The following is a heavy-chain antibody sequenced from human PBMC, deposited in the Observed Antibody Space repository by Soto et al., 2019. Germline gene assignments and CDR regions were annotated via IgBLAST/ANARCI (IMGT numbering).Heavy chain of an antibody. CDR3: ARGIIGYDSSGYDPSRREMEDWYFDL. D-gene: IGHD3-22*01. CDR1: GGSISSGGYY. CDR2: IYYSGST. Sequence: QVQLQESGPGLVKPSQTLSLTCTVSGGSISSGGYYWSWIRQHPGKGLEWIGYIYYSGSTYYNPSLKSRVTISVDTSKNQFSLKLSSVTAADTAVYYCARGIIGYDSSGYDPSRREMEDWYFDLWGRGTLVTVSS. V-gene: IGHV4-31*03. J-gene: IGHJ2*01.